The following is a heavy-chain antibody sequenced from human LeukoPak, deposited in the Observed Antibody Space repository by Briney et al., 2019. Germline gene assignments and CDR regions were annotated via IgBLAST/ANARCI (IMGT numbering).Heavy chain of an antibody. CDR2: IYYSGST. Sequence: ASETLSLTCTVSGGSISSYYWSWIRQPPGKGLEWIGYIYYSGSTNYNPSLKSRVTISVDTSKNQFSLKLSSVTAADTAVYYCARSRYSGYDLGYWGQGTLVTVSS. D-gene: IGHD5-12*01. J-gene: IGHJ4*02. CDR1: GGSISSYY. CDR3: ARSRYSGYDLGY. V-gene: IGHV4-59*01.